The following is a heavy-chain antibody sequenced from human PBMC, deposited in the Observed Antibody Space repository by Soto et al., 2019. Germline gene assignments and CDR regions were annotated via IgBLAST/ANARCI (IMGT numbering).Heavy chain of an antibody. Sequence: QVQLVESGGGVVQPGRSLRLSCAASGFTFSSYGMHWVRQAPGKGLEWVAVISYDGSNKYYADSVKGRFTISRDNSNDAXXLXMXXLGDEDTAVYYCAKDRRSSGWLTGKTSYYYYGMDVWGQGTTVTVSS. CDR3: AKDRRSSGWLTGKTSYYYYGMDV. J-gene: IGHJ6*02. CDR2: ISYDGSNK. D-gene: IGHD6-19*01. V-gene: IGHV3-30*18. CDR1: GFTFSSYG.